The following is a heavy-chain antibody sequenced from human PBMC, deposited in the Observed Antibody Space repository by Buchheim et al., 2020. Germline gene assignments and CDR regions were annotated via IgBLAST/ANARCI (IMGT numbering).Heavy chain of an antibody. CDR2: ISSSGSTI. Sequence: EVQLVESGGGLVQPGGSLRLSCAASGFTFSSYEMNWVRQAPGKGLEWVSYISSSGSTIYYADSVKGRFTILRDNAKNSLYLQMNSLRAEDTAVYYCAKDDAVGATTEVYFDYWGQGTL. CDR3: AKDDAVGATTEVYFDY. J-gene: IGHJ4*02. CDR1: GFTFSSYE. V-gene: IGHV3-48*03. D-gene: IGHD1-26*01.